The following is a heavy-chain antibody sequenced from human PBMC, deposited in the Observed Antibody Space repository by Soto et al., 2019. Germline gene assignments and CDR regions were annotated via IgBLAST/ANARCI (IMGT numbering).Heavy chain of an antibody. CDR2: TYYRSNWRH. CDR3: AWGVAGSGFDL. J-gene: IGHJ4*02. Sequence: QVHLQQSGPGLVKPSQTLSLTCAISGDSVSSNTAAWNWIRSSPSRGLEWLGRTYYRSNWRHDYAVSVKSRITVNPDTSKNHFSLQLNSVTPDDTAVYYCAWGVAGSGFDLWGQGTLVTVSS. CDR1: GDSVSSNTAA. D-gene: IGHD6-19*01. V-gene: IGHV6-1*01.